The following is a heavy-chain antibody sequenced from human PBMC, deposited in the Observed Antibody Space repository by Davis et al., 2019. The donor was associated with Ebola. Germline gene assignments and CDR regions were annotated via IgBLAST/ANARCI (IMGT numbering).Heavy chain of an antibody. V-gene: IGHV6-1*01. CDR3: AHAARRGGMDV. Sequence: HSQTLSLTCAISGDSVSRNSAAWNWLRQSPSRGLEWLGRTYYRSKWYNDYAVSVKSRITINPDTSKNQFSLQLNSVTPEDTAVYYCAHAARRGGMDVWGQGTTVTVSS. CDR2: TYYRSKWYN. D-gene: IGHD6-6*01. J-gene: IGHJ6*02. CDR1: GDSVSRNSAA.